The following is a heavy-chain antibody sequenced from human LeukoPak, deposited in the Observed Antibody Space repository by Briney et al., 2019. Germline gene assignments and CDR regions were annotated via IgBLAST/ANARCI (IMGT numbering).Heavy chain of an antibody. D-gene: IGHD2-2*01. CDR2: ISYDGSNK. V-gene: IGHV3-30*18. CDR3: AKEEGVVVVPAANQGFDY. J-gene: IGHJ4*02. Sequence: GGSLRLSCAASGFTFSSYGMHWVRQAPGKGLEWVAVISYDGSNKYCADSVKGRFTISRDNSKNTLYLQMNSLRAEDTAVYYCAKEEGVVVVPAANQGFDYWGQGTLVTVSS. CDR1: GFTFSSYG.